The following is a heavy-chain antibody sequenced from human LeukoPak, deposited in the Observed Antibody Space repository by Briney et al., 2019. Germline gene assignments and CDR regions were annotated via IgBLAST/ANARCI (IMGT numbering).Heavy chain of an antibody. CDR1: GFTFSSYA. Sequence: GGSLRLSCSASGFTFSSYAMNWVRQAPGKGLEWVSAISGSGVSTYHADSVKGRFTVSRDNSKNTLYLQMNSLRAEDTAVYYCAKDALVVSTRYDAFDIWGQGTMVTVSA. J-gene: IGHJ3*02. CDR2: ISGSGVST. D-gene: IGHD5/OR15-5a*01. CDR3: AKDALVVSTRYDAFDI. V-gene: IGHV3-23*01.